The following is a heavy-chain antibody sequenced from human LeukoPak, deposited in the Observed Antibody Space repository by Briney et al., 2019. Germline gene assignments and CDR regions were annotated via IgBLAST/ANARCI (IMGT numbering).Heavy chain of an antibody. D-gene: IGHD2-2*02. V-gene: IGHV1-3*01. CDR1: GYTFTSYA. Sequence: ASVKVSCKASGYTFTSYAMHWVRQAPGQRLEWMGWINAGNGDTKYSQKFQGRVTITRDTSASTAYMELSSLRSEDTAVYYCARDRVPIPYYFDYWGQGTLVTVSS. CDR3: ARDRVPIPYYFDY. J-gene: IGHJ4*02. CDR2: INAGNGDT.